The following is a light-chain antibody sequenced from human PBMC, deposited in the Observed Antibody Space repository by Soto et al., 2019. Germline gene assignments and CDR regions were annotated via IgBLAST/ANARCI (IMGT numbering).Light chain of an antibody. CDR2: RNN. J-gene: IGLJ2*01. CDR3: AAWDDSLSGPV. V-gene: IGLV1-47*01. CDR1: SSNMGSNY. Sequence: QSVLTQPPSASGTPGQRVTISCSGSSSNMGSNYVYWYHQLPGTAPKLLIYRNNQRPSGVPDRFSGSKSGTSASLAISGLRSEDEGDYYCAAWDDSLSGPVFGGGTNVTVL.